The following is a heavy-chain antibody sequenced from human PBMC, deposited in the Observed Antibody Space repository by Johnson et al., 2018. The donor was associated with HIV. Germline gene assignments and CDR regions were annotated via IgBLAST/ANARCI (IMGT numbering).Heavy chain of an antibody. V-gene: IGHV3-13*01. CDR1: GFIFNDYA. D-gene: IGHD1-26*01. CDR2: IGTAGDT. Sequence: VQLVESGGGMVQPGRSLRLSCAATGFIFNDYALHWVRQVTGKGLEWVSAIGTAGDTYYTGSVKGRFTISRENAENSLYLQMNTLRADDTAVYYCAKDPGSGSYPGAFDIWGQGTMVTVSS. CDR3: AKDPGSGSYPGAFDI. J-gene: IGHJ3*02.